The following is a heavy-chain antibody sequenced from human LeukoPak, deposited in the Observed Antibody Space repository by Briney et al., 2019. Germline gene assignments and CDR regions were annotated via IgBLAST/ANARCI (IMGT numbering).Heavy chain of an antibody. J-gene: IGHJ4*02. Sequence: SETLSLTCTVSRGSIRNYYWSWIRQPPGKGLEWIGYIFYSGTINYNPSLESRVTTSVDTSKNQFSLKLSSVTAADTAVYYCARVYYGGNSGVFDYWGQGTLVTVSS. CDR1: RGSIRNYY. CDR2: IFYSGTI. V-gene: IGHV4-59*01. D-gene: IGHD4-23*01. CDR3: ARVYYGGNSGVFDY.